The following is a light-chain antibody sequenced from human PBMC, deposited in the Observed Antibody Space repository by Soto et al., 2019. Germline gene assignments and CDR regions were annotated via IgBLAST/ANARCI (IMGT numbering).Light chain of an antibody. J-gene: IGLJ2*01. CDR1: SNDVGGYNY. CDR3: SSYTSSSTVV. Sequence: QSALTQPASVSGSPGQSITISCTGTSNDVGGYNYVSWYQQHAGKAPKLMIYEVSNRPSGVSNRFSGSKSGNTASLTISGLQAEDEADYYCSSYTSSSTVVFGGGTKLTVL. V-gene: IGLV2-14*01. CDR2: EVS.